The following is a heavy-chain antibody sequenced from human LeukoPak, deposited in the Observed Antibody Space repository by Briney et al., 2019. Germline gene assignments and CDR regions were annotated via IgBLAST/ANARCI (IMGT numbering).Heavy chain of an antibody. Sequence: GGSLRLSCAASGFTFSSYAMSWVRQAPGKGLEWVSAISGSGGSTYYADSVKGRFTISRDNSKNTLYLQMNSLRAEDTAVYYCARGKTDYGDYGYFDYWGQGTLVTVSS. V-gene: IGHV3-23*01. CDR1: GFTFSSYA. CDR3: ARGKTDYGDYGYFDY. J-gene: IGHJ4*02. D-gene: IGHD4-17*01. CDR2: ISGSGGST.